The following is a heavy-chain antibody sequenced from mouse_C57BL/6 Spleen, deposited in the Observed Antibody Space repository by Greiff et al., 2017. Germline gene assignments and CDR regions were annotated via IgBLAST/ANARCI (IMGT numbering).Heavy chain of an antibody. Sequence: QVQLQQPGTELVKPGASVKMSCKASGYTFTSYWMPWVKQRPGQGLEWIGNINPSNGGTNYNEKFKSNATLTVDTSSSTAYMQLSSLTSEDSAVYYCAREGLLDYFDYWGQGTTLTVSS. CDR2: INPSNGGT. CDR1: GYTFTSYW. CDR3: AREGLLDYFDY. D-gene: IGHD1-1*01. V-gene: IGHV1-53*01. J-gene: IGHJ2*01.